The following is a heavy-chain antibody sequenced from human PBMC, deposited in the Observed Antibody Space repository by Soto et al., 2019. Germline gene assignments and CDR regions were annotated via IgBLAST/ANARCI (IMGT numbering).Heavy chain of an antibody. CDR1: GFSFSTYN. CDR2: IDASSTHI. V-gene: IGHV3-21*01. J-gene: IGHJ5*02. D-gene: IGHD3-16*01. CDR3: VRQQYDFLVDP. Sequence: PGGSLRLSCAASGFSFSTYNMNWVRQAPGKGLEWVSSIDASSTHIYYADSVKGRFTISRDNGKSPLYLQMDSLRAEDTALYYCVRQQYDFLVDPWGQGTQVTVSS.